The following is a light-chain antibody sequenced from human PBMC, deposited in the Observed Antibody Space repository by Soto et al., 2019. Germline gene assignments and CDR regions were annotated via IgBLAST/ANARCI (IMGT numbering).Light chain of an antibody. V-gene: IGKV3-20*01. CDR2: GAS. J-gene: IGKJ4*01. CDR3: QQYGNSPLT. Sequence: EIVLTHSPGTLSLSPGERATLSFSSIQSVRSSYFAWYQQKPGQAPRLLIFGASTRAPGIPDRFSGSGSGTDFTLTISKLEPEDFALFYCQQYGNSPLTFGGGTKVDIK. CDR1: QSVRSSY.